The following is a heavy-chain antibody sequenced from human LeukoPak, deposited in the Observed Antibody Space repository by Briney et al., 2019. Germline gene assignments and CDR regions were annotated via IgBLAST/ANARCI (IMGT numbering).Heavy chain of an antibody. CDR3: ARGSGRRYFDY. V-gene: IGHV4-34*01. CDR2: INHSGST. J-gene: IGHJ4*02. CDR1: GGSFSGYY. D-gene: IGHD2-8*02. Sequence: SETLSLTCAVYGGSFSGYYWNWIRQPPGKGLEWIGEINHSGSTNYKSSLKSRVTISVDTSKNQSSMKLYSVTAADTAVYFCARGSGRRYFDYWGQGTLLTVSS.